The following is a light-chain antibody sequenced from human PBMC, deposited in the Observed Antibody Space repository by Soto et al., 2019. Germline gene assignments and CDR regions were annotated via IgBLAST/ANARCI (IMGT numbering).Light chain of an antibody. Sequence: AIRMTQSPSSLSASTGDRVTITCRASQGSSSYLAWYQQKPGKAPKLLIYAASTLQSGVPSRFSGSGSGTDFTLTISCLQSEDFATYYCQQYYSYPWTFGQGTKVDIK. CDR2: AAS. V-gene: IGKV1-8*01. CDR3: QQYYSYPWT. J-gene: IGKJ1*01. CDR1: QGSSSY.